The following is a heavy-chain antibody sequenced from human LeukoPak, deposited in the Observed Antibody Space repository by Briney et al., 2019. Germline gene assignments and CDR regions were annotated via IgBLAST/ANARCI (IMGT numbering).Heavy chain of an antibody. J-gene: IGHJ6*03. D-gene: IGHD3-10*01. Sequence: PSETLSLTCTVSGGSISSSSFYWGWIRQPPGKGLEWVANIKKDGSEKDYVDSVKGRFTISRDNAKNSLYLQMNSLRAEDTAVYYCARVESRGSGTSRPPYYFYYMDVWGKGTTVTISS. CDR1: GGSISSSSFY. CDR2: IKKDGSEK. V-gene: IGHV3-7*01. CDR3: ARVESRGSGTSRPPYYFYYMDV.